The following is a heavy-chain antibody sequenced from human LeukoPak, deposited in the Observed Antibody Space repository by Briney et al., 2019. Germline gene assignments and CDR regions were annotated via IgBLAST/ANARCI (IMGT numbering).Heavy chain of an antibody. CDR2: IYYSGST. CDR3: ARGGGYDDYFDY. V-gene: IGHV4-59*01. Sequence: SETLSLTCTVSGGSISRYYWSWIRQPPGKGLEWIGYIYYSGSTNYNPSLKSRVTISVDTSKNQFSLTLSSLIAAETAVYYCARGGGYDDYFDYWGQGTLVTVSS. D-gene: IGHD5-12*01. J-gene: IGHJ4*02. CDR1: GGSISRYY.